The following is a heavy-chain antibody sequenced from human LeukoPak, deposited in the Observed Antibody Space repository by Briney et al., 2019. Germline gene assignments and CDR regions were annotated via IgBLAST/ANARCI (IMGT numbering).Heavy chain of an antibody. CDR1: GYTFTGYY. D-gene: IGHD6-6*01. Sequence: ASVKVSCKASGYTFTGYYMHWVRQAPGQGLEWMGWINPNSGGTNYAQKCQGRVTMTRDTSINTAYMELSRLRSDDTAVYYCARGHSSASEFSYWGQGTLVTVSS. V-gene: IGHV1-2*02. CDR3: ARGHSSASEFSY. CDR2: INPNSGGT. J-gene: IGHJ4*02.